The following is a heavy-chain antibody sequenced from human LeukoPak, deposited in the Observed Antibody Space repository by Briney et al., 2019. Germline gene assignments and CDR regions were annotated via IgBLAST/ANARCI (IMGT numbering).Heavy chain of an antibody. J-gene: IGHJ4*02. CDR2: IKSKPAGGTT. CDR1: GFIFSNAW. Sequence: GGSLRLSCAASGFIFSNAWMSWVRQTPGKGLEWVCRIKSKPAGGTTNYAAPVKGRFPISRDDSKNTLHLQMNSLQTQDTATYYCSTEGPAGAAYGGFPLYYRGQRTLVTV. CDR3: STEGPAGAAYGGFPLYY. D-gene: IGHD4-23*01. V-gene: IGHV3-15*01.